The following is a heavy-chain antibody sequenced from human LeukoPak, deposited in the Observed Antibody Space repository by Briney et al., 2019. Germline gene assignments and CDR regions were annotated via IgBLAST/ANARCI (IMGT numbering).Heavy chain of an antibody. CDR2: ISSSGSTI. Sequence: LSLTCAVYGGSFSGYYWSWIRQAPGKGLEWVSYISSSGSTIYYADSVKGRFTISRDNAKNSLYLQMNSLRAEDTAVYYCARDQGSGSYPDYWGQGTLVTVSS. D-gene: IGHD1-26*01. CDR1: GGSFSGYY. J-gene: IGHJ4*02. CDR3: ARDQGSGSYPDY. V-gene: IGHV3-11*01.